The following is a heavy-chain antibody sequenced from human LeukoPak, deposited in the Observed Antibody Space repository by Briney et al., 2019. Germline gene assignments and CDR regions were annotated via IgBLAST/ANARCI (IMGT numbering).Heavy chain of an antibody. CDR2: IYYSGSA. Sequence: SETLSLTCTVSGASISPNYWSWFRQPPGKGLEWIGYIYYSGSASYNPSLKSRVTISLDTSKNQFSLKLSSVTAADTAVYYCARGHYGPGIGTYPNWGQGTLVTVSA. CDR1: GASISPNY. D-gene: IGHD3-10*01. CDR3: ARGHYGPGIGTYPN. V-gene: IGHV4-59*12. J-gene: IGHJ4*02.